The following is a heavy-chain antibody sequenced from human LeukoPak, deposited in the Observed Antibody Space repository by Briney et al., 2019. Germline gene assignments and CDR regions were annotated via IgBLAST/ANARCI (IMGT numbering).Heavy chain of an antibody. CDR1: GYTFTSYG. D-gene: IGHD3-3*01. CDR2: ISAYNGNT. CDR3: ARVGDFWSGYPDYYYYYMDV. J-gene: IGHJ6*03. Sequence: ASVKVSCKASGYTFTSYGISWVRQAPGQGLEWMGWISAYNGNTNYAQKLQGRVTMTTDTSTSTAYMELRSLRSDDTAVYYCARVGDFWSGYPDYYYYYMDVWGKGTTVTVSS. V-gene: IGHV1-18*01.